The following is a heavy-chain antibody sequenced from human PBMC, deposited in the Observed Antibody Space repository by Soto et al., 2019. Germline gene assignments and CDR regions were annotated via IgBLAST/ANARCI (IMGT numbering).Heavy chain of an antibody. CDR2: IYYSGST. J-gene: IGHJ5*02. D-gene: IGHD2-2*01. V-gene: IGHV4-30-4*01. CDR1: GGSISSGDSY. Sequence: SETLSLTCTLSGGSISSGDSYWSWIRQPPGKGLEWIGYIYYSGSTYYNPSLKSRVTISVDTSKNQFSLKLSSVTAADTAVYYCARVENCISTSCYAYWFDPWGQGTLVTVS. CDR3: ARVENCISTSCYAYWFDP.